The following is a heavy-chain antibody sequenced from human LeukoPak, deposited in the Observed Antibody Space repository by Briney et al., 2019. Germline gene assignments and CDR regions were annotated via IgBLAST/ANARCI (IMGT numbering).Heavy chain of an antibody. D-gene: IGHD3-9*01. J-gene: IGHJ4*02. Sequence: SETLSLTCTVSGGSIGSSSYYWGWIRQPPGKGLEWIGSIYYSGSTYYNPSLKSRVTISVDTSKNQFSLKLSSVTAADTAVYYCARHVAFMILPDYWGQGTLVTVSS. V-gene: IGHV4-39*01. CDR2: IYYSGST. CDR3: ARHVAFMILPDY. CDR1: GGSIGSSSYY.